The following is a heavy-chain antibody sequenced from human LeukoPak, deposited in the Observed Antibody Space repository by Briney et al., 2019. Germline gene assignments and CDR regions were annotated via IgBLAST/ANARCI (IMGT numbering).Heavy chain of an antibody. J-gene: IGHJ4*02. Sequence: SQTLFLTCSVSGGSLTNGDYFWSWIRQPPGKGLEWVGYLYHTGRSYYNPSLKTRLTLSMDTSKNQFSLRLSSVTAADTAVYYCARENAVTTHPFDSWGQGTLVTVSS. V-gene: IGHV4-30-4*01. D-gene: IGHD4-17*01. CDR3: ARENAVTTHPFDS. CDR1: GGSLTNGDYF. CDR2: LYHTGRS.